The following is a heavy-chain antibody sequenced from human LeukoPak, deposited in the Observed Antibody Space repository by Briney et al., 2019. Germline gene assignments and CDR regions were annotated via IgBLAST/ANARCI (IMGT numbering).Heavy chain of an antibody. CDR2: ISSSSSHI. Sequence: GGSLRLSCAASGFTFISYNMNWVRQAPGKGLEWVSSISSSSSHIYYADSVKGRFTISRDNAKNTLYLQMNSLRAEDTAVYYCARESRYTSPDYWGQGTLVTVSS. CDR1: GFTFISYN. D-gene: IGHD1-14*01. CDR3: ARESRYTSPDY. V-gene: IGHV3-21*01. J-gene: IGHJ4*02.